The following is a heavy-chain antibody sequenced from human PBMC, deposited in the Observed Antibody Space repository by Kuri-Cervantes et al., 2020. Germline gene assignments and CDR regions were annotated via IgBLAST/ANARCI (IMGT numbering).Heavy chain of an antibody. V-gene: IGHV3-11*04. CDR1: GFTFSDYY. CDR3: ARDPWLLLPYGMDV. D-gene: IGHD3-22*01. Sequence: GESLKISCAASGFTFSDYYMSWIRQAPGKGLEWVSYISSSGSTIYYADSVKGRFTISRDNAKNSLYLQMSSLRDEDTAVYYCARDPWLLLPYGMDVWGQGTTVTVSS. J-gene: IGHJ6*02. CDR2: ISSSGSTI.